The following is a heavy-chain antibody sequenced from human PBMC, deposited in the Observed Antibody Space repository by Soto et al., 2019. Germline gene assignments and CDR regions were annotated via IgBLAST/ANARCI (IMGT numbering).Heavy chain of an antibody. Sequence: DVQLEESGGGLVKPGGSLRLSCAASGFSFSKAWMAWVRQAPGKGLEWVGHIKSKTDGGATDYAAPVRGRFTISRDDSKHTLYVQMNSLKAEDTGVYYCTTERRYYYDSGGYWGQGTLVTVSS. D-gene: IGHD3-22*01. CDR2: IKSKTDGGAT. CDR3: TTERRYYYDSGGY. V-gene: IGHV3-15*05. J-gene: IGHJ4*02. CDR1: GFSFSKAW.